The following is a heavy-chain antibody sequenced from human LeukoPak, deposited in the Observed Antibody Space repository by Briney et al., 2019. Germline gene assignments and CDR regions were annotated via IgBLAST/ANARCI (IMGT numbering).Heavy chain of an antibody. CDR2: ISSSGSTI. CDR3: ARIVRGYDSSAYYYYYMDV. V-gene: IGHV3-48*04. CDR1: GFTFSSYS. J-gene: IGHJ6*03. Sequence: GGSLRLSCAASGFTFSSYSMNWVRQAPGKGLEWVSYISSSGSTIYYADSVKGRFTISRDNAKNSLYLQMNSLRAEDTAVYYCARIVRGYDSSAYYYYYMDVWGKGTTVTISS. D-gene: IGHD3-22*01.